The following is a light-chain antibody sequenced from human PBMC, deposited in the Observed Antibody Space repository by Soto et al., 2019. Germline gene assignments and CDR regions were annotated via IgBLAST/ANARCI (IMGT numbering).Light chain of an antibody. CDR1: QNILRT. Sequence: VMTQSPVTLSVSPGETATLSCKASQNILRTLAWYQQKPGQSPRLLIYGASTRVTGIPARFSGNGSGTEFTLTISSLQSEDFAVYYCHQYNNWPPWTFGQGTKVEV. V-gene: IGKV3D-15*01. CDR2: GAS. CDR3: HQYNNWPPWT. J-gene: IGKJ1*01.